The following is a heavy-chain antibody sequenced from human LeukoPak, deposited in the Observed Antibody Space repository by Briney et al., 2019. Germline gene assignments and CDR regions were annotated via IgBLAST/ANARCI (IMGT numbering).Heavy chain of an antibody. Sequence: SETLSLTCTVSGGSISSSSYYWGWIRQPPGKGLEWIGSIYYSGSTYYNPSLKSRVTISADTSKNHFSLRLTSVTAADTAVYYCSREEGGTTIDYWGQGALVTVSS. V-gene: IGHV4-39*02. CDR2: IYYSGST. D-gene: IGHD1-7*01. CDR3: SREEGGTTIDY. J-gene: IGHJ4*02. CDR1: GGSISSSSYY.